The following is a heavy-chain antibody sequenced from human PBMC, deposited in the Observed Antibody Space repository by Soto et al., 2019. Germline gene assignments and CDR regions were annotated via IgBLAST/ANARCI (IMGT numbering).Heavy chain of an antibody. CDR1: GDTFNFYT. V-gene: IGHV1-69*02. D-gene: IGHD3-10*01. Sequence: QVQLVQSGAEVKKPGSSVKVSCKASGDTFNFYTINWVRQAPGLGLEWMGRFNPILSFSNSALKFQGRVTLTADKSTITAYMVLSSLRSEDTAIYYCATSFGSGSRAFVYWGQGALVTVSS. CDR2: FNPILSFS. CDR3: ATSFGSGSRAFVY. J-gene: IGHJ4*02.